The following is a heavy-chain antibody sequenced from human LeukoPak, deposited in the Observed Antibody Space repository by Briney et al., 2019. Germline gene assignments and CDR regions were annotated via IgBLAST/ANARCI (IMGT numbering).Heavy chain of an antibody. V-gene: IGHV3-48*01. CDR2: IGSSSSPI. J-gene: IGHJ4*02. CDR3: ARDQAYSFDY. D-gene: IGHD4-11*01. CDR1: GFTFSACS. Sequence: HTGGSPRLSCAASGFTFSACSMNWVRQAPEKGLEWVSYIGSSSSPIYYADSVKGRFTISRDNAKNSLYLQMDSLRAEDTAVYYCARDQAYSFDYWGQGTLVTVSS.